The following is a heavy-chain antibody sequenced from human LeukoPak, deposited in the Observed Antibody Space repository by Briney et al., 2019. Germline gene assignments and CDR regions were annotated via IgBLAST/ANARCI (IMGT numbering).Heavy chain of an antibody. D-gene: IGHD6-13*01. J-gene: IGHJ2*01. V-gene: IGHV3-9*01. CDR1: GFTFAEYG. CDR2: FCWNRGSI. CDR3: AKGGAAADNYWYFDL. Sequence: PRGSLRLSCAASGFTFAEYGMHWVRQAPGKGLGWVSGFCWNRGSIGYADSVKGRFTISRDTAKNSLYLQMNSLRPEDTALYYCAKGGAAADNYWYFDLWGRGTLVTVSS.